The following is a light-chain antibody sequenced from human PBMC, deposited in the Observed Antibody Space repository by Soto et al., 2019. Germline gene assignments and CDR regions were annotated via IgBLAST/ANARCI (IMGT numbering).Light chain of an antibody. CDR3: KQRSNWPPT. J-gene: IGKJ1*01. CDR2: DAS. V-gene: IGKV3-11*01. Sequence: EIVLTHSRVTVSLSPCERTTLSGWASQSVSSYLAWYQQKPGQAPRLLIYDASNRATGIPARFSGSGSGTDFTLTISSLEPEDFAVYYCKQRSNWPPTFGQGTKVDIK. CDR1: QSVSSY.